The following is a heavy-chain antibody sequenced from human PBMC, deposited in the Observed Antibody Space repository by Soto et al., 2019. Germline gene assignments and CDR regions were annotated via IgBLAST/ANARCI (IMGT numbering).Heavy chain of an antibody. CDR2: IYAYNGNT. V-gene: IGHV1-18*01. D-gene: IGHD5-18*01. Sequence: ASVKVSYKASGYTLTIYGISWVRQPPGQGLQWMGWIYAYNGNTNYAQKFQGRVTVSTDTSTSTAYMELRRLISDDTAVYFCARGIAKYSYGYVNYWRQGTQVTVGS. CDR3: ARGIAKYSYGYVNY. CDR1: GYTLTIYG. J-gene: IGHJ4*02.